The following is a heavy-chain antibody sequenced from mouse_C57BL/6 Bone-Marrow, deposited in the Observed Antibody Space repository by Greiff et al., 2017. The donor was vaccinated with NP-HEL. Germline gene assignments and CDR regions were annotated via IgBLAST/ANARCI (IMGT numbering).Heavy chain of an antibody. CDR2: IDPENGDT. Sequence: EVQLQQSGAELVRPGASVKLSCTVSGFNIKDDYMHWVKQRPEQGLEWIGWIDPENGDTEYASKFQGKATITADTSSTTAYLQLSSLTSEDTAVYYGTTGGSSPNARDYGGQGTSVTVTS. V-gene: IGHV14-4*01. CDR1: GFNIKDDY. J-gene: IGHJ4*01. D-gene: IGHD1-1*01. CDR3: TTGGSSPNARDY.